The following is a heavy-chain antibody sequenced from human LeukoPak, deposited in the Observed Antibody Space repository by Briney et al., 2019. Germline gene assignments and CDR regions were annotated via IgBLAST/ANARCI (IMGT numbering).Heavy chain of an antibody. V-gene: IGHV4-59*08. Sequence: PSETLSLTCTVSGGSISSYYWSWIRQPPGKGLEWIGYIYYTGSTKYNPSLQSRVTISVDTSKNQFSLKLSSVTAADTAVYYCARGVTLVRGVIIIHNWFDPWGQGTLVTVSS. CDR2: IYYTGST. CDR1: GGSISSYY. CDR3: ARGVTLVRGVIIIHNWFDP. J-gene: IGHJ5*02. D-gene: IGHD3-10*01.